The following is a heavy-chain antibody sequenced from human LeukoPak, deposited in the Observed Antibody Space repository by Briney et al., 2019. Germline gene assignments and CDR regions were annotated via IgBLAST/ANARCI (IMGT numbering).Heavy chain of an antibody. D-gene: IGHD3-22*01. CDR2: IYYSGST. Sequence: PSETLSLTCTVSGGPISSYYWSWIRQPPGKGLEWIGYIYYSGSTNYNPSLKSRVTISVDTSKNQFSLKLSSVTAADTAVYYCARLSLYYYDSTQAFDYWGQGTLVTVSS. CDR1: GGPISSYY. V-gene: IGHV4-59*08. J-gene: IGHJ4*02. CDR3: ARLSLYYYDSTQAFDY.